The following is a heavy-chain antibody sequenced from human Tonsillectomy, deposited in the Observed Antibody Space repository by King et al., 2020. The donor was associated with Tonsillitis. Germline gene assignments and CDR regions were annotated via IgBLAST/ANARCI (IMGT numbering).Heavy chain of an antibody. CDR3: ASWTGYNSSWYYWYFDL. J-gene: IGHJ2*01. CDR2: IYHSGST. V-gene: IGHV4-4*02. Sequence: QLQLQESGPGLVKPSGTLSLTCAVSGGSISSSNWWSWVRQPPGKGLEWIGEIYHSGSTNYNPSLKSRVTISVDKSKNQFSLRLSSVTAADTAVYYCASWTGYNSSWYYWYFDLWGRGTLVTVSS. D-gene: IGHD6-13*01. CDR1: GGSISSSNW.